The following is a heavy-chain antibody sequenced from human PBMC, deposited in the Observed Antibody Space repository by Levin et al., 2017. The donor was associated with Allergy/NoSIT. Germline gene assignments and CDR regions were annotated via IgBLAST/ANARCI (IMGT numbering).Heavy chain of an antibody. J-gene: IGHJ5*02. CDR3: ARIEEYYYDSSGPSPNWFDP. CDR1: GGSISSGGYY. V-gene: IGHV4-31*03. Sequence: PSETLSLTCTVSGGSISSGGYYWSWIRQHPGKGLEWIGYIYYSGSTYYNPSLKSRVTISVDTSKNQFSLKLSSVTAADTAVYYCARIEEYYYDSSGPSPNWFDPWGQGTLVTVSS. D-gene: IGHD3-22*01. CDR2: IYYSGST.